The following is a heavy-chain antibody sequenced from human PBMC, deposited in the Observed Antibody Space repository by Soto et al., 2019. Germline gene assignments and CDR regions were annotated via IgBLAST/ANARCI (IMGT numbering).Heavy chain of an antibody. J-gene: IGHJ3*02. CDR2: IIPIFGTA. CDR1: GGTFSSYA. Sequence: QVQLVQSGAEVKKPGSSVKVSCKASGGTFSSYAISWVRQAPGQGLEWMGGIIPIFGTANYAQKFQGRVTSTADESTSTAYMELGSLRSEDTAVYYCARFTAVTIFGVAQKNDACDIWGQGTMVTVSS. CDR3: ARFTAVTIFGVAQKNDACDI. D-gene: IGHD3-3*01. V-gene: IGHV1-69*01.